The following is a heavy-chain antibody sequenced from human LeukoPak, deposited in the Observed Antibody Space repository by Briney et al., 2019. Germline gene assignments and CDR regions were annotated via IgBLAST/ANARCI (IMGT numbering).Heavy chain of an antibody. CDR1: GYTFTGYY. J-gene: IGHJ6*03. CDR3: ASPSYYDFWSGWGRYYMDV. D-gene: IGHD3-3*01. V-gene: IGHV1-2*02. CDR2: INPNSGGT. Sequence: GASVKVSCKASGYTFTGYYMHWVRQAPGQGLEWMGWINPNSGGTNYAQKFQGRVTMTRDTSISTAYMELSRLRSDDTAVYYCASPSYYDFWSGWGRYYMDVWGKGTTVTVSS.